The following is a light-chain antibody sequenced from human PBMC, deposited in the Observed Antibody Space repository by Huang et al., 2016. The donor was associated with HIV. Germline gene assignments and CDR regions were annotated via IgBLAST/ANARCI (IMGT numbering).Light chain of an antibody. CDR1: QSISSS. CDR3: QQRSNWPPLT. V-gene: IGKV3-11*01. J-gene: IGKJ4*01. Sequence: EIVLTQSPATLSLSPGDRATLACRASQSISSSLAWYQQKPGQAPRLLIYDASNRAAGIPARFSCSGSGTDFTLTISRLEPEDFAVYYCQQRSNWPPLTFGGGTKVEIK. CDR2: DAS.